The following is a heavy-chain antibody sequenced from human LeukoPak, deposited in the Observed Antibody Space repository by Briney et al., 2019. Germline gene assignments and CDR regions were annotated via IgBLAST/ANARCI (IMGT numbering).Heavy chain of an antibody. V-gene: IGHV3-30*02. Sequence: GGSLRLSCEGSGFDFHSYGMNWVRQAPGKGPEWVSFIRHDGSDKFYAGAVKGRFTISRDNSKNMVYLQVNSLTTDDTGVYYCARDDHYFASVYWGQGTLVTVSS. CDR2: IRHDGSDK. J-gene: IGHJ4*02. CDR3: ARDDHYFASVY. CDR1: GFDFHSYG. D-gene: IGHD3-10*01.